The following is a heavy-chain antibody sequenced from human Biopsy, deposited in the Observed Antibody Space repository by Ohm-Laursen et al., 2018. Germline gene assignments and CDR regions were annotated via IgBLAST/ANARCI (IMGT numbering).Heavy chain of an antibody. Sequence: SSVKVSCKASGGIFSSYAMSWVRQAPGQGLEWMGRIIPLLGITNYAQKFQGRATISADKSTSTAYMELSSLRSEDTAVYYCAREYPEGDVWGQGTTVTVSS. CDR3: AREYPEGDV. V-gene: IGHV1-69*04. CDR2: IIPLLGIT. J-gene: IGHJ6*02. D-gene: IGHD2-2*02. CDR1: GGIFSSYA.